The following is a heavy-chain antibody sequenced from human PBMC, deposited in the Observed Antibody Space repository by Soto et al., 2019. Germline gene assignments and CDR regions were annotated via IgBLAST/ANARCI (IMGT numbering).Heavy chain of an antibody. Sequence: SETLSLTCTVSGGSISSGGYYWSWIRQHPGKGLEWIGYIYYSGSTYYNPSLKSRVTISVDTSKNQFSLKLSSVTAADTAVYYCARVDWTSYYYFDYWGQGTLVTVSS. CDR1: GGSISSGGYY. V-gene: IGHV4-31*03. CDR3: ARVDWTSYYYFDY. CDR2: IYYSGST. J-gene: IGHJ4*02. D-gene: IGHD1-1*01.